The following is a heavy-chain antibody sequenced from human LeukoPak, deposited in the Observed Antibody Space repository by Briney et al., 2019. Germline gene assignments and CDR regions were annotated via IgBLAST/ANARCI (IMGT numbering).Heavy chain of an antibody. D-gene: IGHD6-6*01. CDR1: GFTFSSYA. CDR2: IRYDGSNK. Sequence: GGSLRLSCAASGFTFSSYAMSWVRQAPGKGLEWVAFIRYDGSNKYYADSVKGRFTISRDNSKNTLYLQMNSLRAEDTAVYYCAKDKSIAARSFDYWGQGTLVTVSS. J-gene: IGHJ4*02. V-gene: IGHV3-30*02. CDR3: AKDKSIAARSFDY.